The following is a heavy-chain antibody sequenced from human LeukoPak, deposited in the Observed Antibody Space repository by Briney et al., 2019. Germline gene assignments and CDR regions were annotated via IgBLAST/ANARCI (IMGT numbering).Heavy chain of an antibody. CDR3: TTVAMATTSGFDY. D-gene: IGHD5-24*01. J-gene: IGHJ4*02. Sequence: GGSLRLSCAASGFTFSDSGMHWVRQASGKGLEWVGHVRSKANSYATAYAASVRGRFTISRDDSKNTAFLQMKSLKTDDTAVYYCTTVAMATTSGFDYWGQGTRVTVSS. V-gene: IGHV3-73*01. CDR1: GFTFSDSG. CDR2: VRSKANSYAT.